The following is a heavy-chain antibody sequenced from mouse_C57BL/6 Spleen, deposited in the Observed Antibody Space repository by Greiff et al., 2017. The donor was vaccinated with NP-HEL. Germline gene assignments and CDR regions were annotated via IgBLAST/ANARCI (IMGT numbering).Heavy chain of an antibody. CDR1: GFTFSDYY. CDR2: INYDGSST. CDR3: ARDGGPWAMDY. V-gene: IGHV5-16*01. Sequence: EVQVVESEGGLVQPGSSMKLSCTASGFTFSDYYMAWVRQVPEKGLEWVANINYDGSSTYYLDSLKSRFIISRDNAKNILYLQMSSLKSEDTATYYCARDGGPWAMDYWGQGTSVTVSS. J-gene: IGHJ4*01.